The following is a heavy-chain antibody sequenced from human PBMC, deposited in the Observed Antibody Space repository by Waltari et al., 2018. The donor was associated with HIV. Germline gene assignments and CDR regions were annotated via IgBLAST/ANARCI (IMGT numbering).Heavy chain of an antibody. D-gene: IGHD6-13*01. V-gene: IGHV3-48*02. Sequence: EVQLVASGGNLVQPGGSLRLSCAASGFTFSSYSMNWVRQAPGKGLEWVSYISSSSSPTYYADSVRGRFTISRDNAKNSLYLQMNSLRDEDTAVYYCARRIAAGGTQYFEYWGQGTLVTVSS. J-gene: IGHJ4*02. CDR3: ARRIAAGGTQYFEY. CDR2: ISSSSSPT. CDR1: GFTFSSYS.